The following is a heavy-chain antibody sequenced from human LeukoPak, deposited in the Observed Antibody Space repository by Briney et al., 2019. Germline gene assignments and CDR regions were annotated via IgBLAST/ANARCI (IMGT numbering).Heavy chain of an antibody. Sequence: TSETLSLTCAVYGGSFSGYYWSWTRQPPGKGLEWIGEINHSGSTNYNPSLKSRVTISVDTSKNQFSLKLSSVTAADTAVYYCARGRPGGSFDYWGQGTLVTVSS. J-gene: IGHJ4*02. CDR3: ARGRPGGSFDY. V-gene: IGHV4-34*01. CDR1: GGSFSGYY. D-gene: IGHD3-16*01. CDR2: INHSGST.